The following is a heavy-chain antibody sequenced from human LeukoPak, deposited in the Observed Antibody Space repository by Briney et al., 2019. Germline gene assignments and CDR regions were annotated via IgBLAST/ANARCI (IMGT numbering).Heavy chain of an antibody. CDR1: GGTFSSYA. Sequence: SVKVSCKASGGTFSSYAISWVRQAPGQGLEWMGGIIPIFGTANYAQKFQGRVTITADESMSTAYMELSSLRSEDTAVYYCARAALYYDSSGYRGGNWFDPWGQGTLVAVSS. CDR2: IIPIFGTA. V-gene: IGHV1-69*13. J-gene: IGHJ5*02. D-gene: IGHD3-22*01. CDR3: ARAALYYDSSGYRGGNWFDP.